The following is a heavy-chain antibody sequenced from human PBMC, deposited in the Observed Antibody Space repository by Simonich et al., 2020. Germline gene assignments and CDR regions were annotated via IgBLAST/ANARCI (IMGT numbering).Heavy chain of an antibody. CDR1: GFTFSSYD. V-gene: IGHV3-23*01. D-gene: IGHD3-22*01. J-gene: IGHJ3*02. CDR2: ISGSGGST. Sequence: GGGLVQPGGSLRLSCAASGFTFSSYDMSWVRQAPGKGLDWVSAISGSGGSTYYADSVKGRFTISRENSKKTVYLKMNSLRAEDTAVYYCAKDRGERITMIVVVIDAFDISGQGTMVTVSS. CDR3: AKDRGERITMIVVVIDAFDI.